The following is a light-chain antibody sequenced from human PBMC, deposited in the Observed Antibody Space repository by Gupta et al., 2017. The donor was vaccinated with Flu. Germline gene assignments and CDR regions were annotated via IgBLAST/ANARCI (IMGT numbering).Light chain of an antibody. CDR1: QSVSSSN. V-gene: IGKV3-20*01. J-gene: IGKJ1*01. CDR2: GAS. CDR3: QQYGSSPLT. Sequence: EIVLTQSPATLSLSPGERATLSCRASQSVSSSNLAWYQQKPGQTPRLLIYGASSRATGIPDRFSGGGSGADFTLTISRLEPEDFAVYYCQQYGSSPLTFGQGTKVEIK.